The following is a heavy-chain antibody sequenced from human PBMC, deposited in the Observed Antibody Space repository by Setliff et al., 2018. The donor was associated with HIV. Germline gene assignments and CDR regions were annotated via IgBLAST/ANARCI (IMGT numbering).Heavy chain of an antibody. CDR2: INPNSGGT. CDR1: GYTFTGYY. CDR3: ARGWNYRDYYYYGMDV. V-gene: IGHV1-2*04. Sequence: ASVKVSCKASGYTFTGYYMHWVRQAPGQGLEWMGWINPNSGGTNHAQKFQGWVTMTRDTSISTAYMELSRLRSDDTAVYYCARGWNYRDYYYYGMDVWGQGTTVTVSS. D-gene: IGHD1-7*01. J-gene: IGHJ6*02.